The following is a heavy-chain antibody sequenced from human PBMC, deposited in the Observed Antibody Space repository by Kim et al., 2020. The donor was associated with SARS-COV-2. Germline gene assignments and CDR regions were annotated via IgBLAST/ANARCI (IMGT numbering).Heavy chain of an antibody. D-gene: IGHD2-15*01. CDR3: ASEGGGYCSGGSCSGDYYYGMDV. V-gene: IGHV1-2*02. CDR1: GYTFTGYY. Sequence: ASVKVSCKASGYTFTGYYMHWVRQAPGQGLEWMGWINPNSGGTNYAQKFQGRVTMTRDTSISTAYMELSRLRSDDTAVYYCASEGGGYCSGGSCSGDYYYGMDVWGQGTTVTVSS. CDR2: INPNSGGT. J-gene: IGHJ6*02.